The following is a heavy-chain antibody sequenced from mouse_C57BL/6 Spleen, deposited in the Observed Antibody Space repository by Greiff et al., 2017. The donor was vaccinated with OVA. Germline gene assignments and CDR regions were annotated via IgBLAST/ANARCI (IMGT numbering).Heavy chain of an antibody. CDR2: IQPNRRST. D-gene: IGHD2-2*01. CDR3: ARYNYGYDDAMDY. Sequence: QVQLQQPGAGRVKPGASVKLSCKASGYTFPSSWLPWGKQRPGQGPEWIGMIQPNRRSTSYNEKFKSKATLTVDKASSTAYMQLSSLTSEDSAVYYCARYNYGYDDAMDYWGQGTSVTVSS. V-gene: IGHV1-64*01. CDR1: GYTFPSSW. J-gene: IGHJ4*01.